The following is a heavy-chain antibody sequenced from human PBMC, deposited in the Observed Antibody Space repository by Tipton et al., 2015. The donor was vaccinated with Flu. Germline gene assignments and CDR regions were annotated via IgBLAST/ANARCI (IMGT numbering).Heavy chain of an antibody. D-gene: IGHD2-15*01. J-gene: IGHJ4*02. CDR2: ISAYNGNT. CDR3: ATTRVAATGVFKF. CDR1: GHTFSIYG. Sequence: QSGPEVKKPGASVKVSCKASGHTFSIYGITWVRQAPGRGLEWMGWISAYNGNTNYAQNLKGKVTLTTDTSTSTAYMELRSLRSDGAGVDSGATTRVAATGVFKFWGQGTLVSVS. V-gene: IGHV1-18*04.